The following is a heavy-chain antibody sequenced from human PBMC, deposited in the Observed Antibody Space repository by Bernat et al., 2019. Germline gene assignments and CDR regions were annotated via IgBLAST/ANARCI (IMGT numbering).Heavy chain of an antibody. CDR2: IWYNGSNK. CDR1: GFTFSSYG. J-gene: IGHJ4*02. V-gene: IGHV3-33*01. CDR3: ARDGPRYCSGGSCYPYY. D-gene: IGHD2-15*01. Sequence: QVQLVESGGGVFQPGRSLRLSCAASGFTFSSYGMHWVRLAPGKVLEWVAVIWYNGSNKYYAESVKGRFTISRDNSKSTLYLQMNSLRAEDTAVYYCARDGPRYCSGGSCYPYYWGQGTLVTVSS.